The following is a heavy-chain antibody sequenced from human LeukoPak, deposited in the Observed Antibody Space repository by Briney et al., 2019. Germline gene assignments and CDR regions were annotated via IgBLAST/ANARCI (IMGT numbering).Heavy chain of an antibody. CDR3: ARSQWSDY. J-gene: IGHJ4*02. Sequence: GRSLRFSCAASGFTFSNYAMYWVRQAPGKGLEWVAVISYDENNKYYTDSVKGRFTISRDNSKNTLYLQMNSLRAEDTAVYYCARSQWSDYWGQGTLVTVSS. CDR2: ISYDENNK. D-gene: IGHD2-8*01. V-gene: IGHV3-30-3*01. CDR1: GFTFSNYA.